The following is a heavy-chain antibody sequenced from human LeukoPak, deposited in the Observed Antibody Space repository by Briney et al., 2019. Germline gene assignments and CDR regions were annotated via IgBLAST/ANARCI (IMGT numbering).Heavy chain of an antibody. D-gene: IGHD3-10*01. Sequence: PGGSLRLSCAASGFTFSNAWMKSKTDGGTTDYAAPVKGRFTISRDDSKNTLYLQMNSLKTEDTAVYYCTTDKAWFGELFFLFDYWGQGTLVTVSS. V-gene: IGHV3-15*01. CDR2: SKTDGGTT. CDR1: GFTFSNAW. CDR3: TTDKAWFGELFFLFDY. J-gene: IGHJ4*02.